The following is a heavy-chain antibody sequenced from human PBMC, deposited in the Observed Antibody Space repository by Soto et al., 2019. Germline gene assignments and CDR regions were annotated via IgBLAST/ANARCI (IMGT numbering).Heavy chain of an antibody. CDR3: ARFLVVLDAFDI. D-gene: IGHD2-15*01. V-gene: IGHV4-39*01. CDR1: GGSISSSSYY. Sequence: PSETLSLTCTVSGGSISSSSYYWGWIRQPPGKGPEWIGSIYYSGSTYYNPSLKSRVTISVDTSKNQFSLKLSSVTAADTAVYYWARFLVVLDAFDIWGQGTMVTVSS. J-gene: IGHJ3*02. CDR2: IYYSGST.